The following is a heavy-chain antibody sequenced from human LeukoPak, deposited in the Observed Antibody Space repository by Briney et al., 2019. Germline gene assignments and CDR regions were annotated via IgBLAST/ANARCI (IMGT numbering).Heavy chain of an antibody. CDR1: GFTFTDTY. V-gene: IGHV3-11*04. J-gene: IGHJ5*02. D-gene: IGHD5-24*01. CDR3: ARDGSPEASINYFDT. CDR2: ISPSGTNI. Sequence: GGSLRPSCAVSGFTFTDTYMTWIRQAPGKGLESPSYISPSGTNISYADSVKGRFTISRDNAKNSLYLEMNSLSADDTALYYCARDGSPEASINYFDTWGQGTPVTVSS.